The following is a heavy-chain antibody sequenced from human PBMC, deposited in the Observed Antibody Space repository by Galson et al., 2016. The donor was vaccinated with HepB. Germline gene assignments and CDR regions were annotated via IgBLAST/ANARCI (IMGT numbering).Heavy chain of an antibody. Sequence: SLRLSCAASGFTFSDYGMHWVRQAPGKGLEWVAVTWHDGTNEYYADSVKGRFTISRDSSKNTLFLEMNRLRAEDTAVYYCARDHRTYYDTWTGYARWFDPWGQGTLVTVSS. CDR1: GFTFSDYG. J-gene: IGHJ5*02. CDR2: TWHDGTNE. CDR3: ARDHRTYYDTWTGYARWFDP. D-gene: IGHD3-9*01. V-gene: IGHV3-33*01.